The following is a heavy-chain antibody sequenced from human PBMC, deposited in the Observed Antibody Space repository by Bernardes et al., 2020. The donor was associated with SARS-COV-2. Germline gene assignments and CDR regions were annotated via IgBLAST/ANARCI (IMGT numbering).Heavy chain of an antibody. CDR1: GLTVSDNY. CDR2: MYSGGST. D-gene: IGHD3-10*01. J-gene: IGHJ6*02. CDR3: ASVMATWDRGLFSNTYYFYGMDV. Sequence: VGSLRLSCAASGLTVSDNYMTWVRQAPGKGLEWVALMYSGGSTYYADSVKGRFTVSRDNSKNTLYLLMNSLRAEDTAVYYCASVMATWDRGLFSNTYYFYGMDVWGQGTTVTVSS. V-gene: IGHV3-66*01.